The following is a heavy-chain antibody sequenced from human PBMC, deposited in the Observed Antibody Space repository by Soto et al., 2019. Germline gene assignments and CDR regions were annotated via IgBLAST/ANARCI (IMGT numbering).Heavy chain of an antibody. D-gene: IGHD3-3*01. CDR3: VGYDFWSGYPLSH. J-gene: IGHJ4*02. Sequence: GGSLRLSCAASGFTVSSNYMSWVRQAPGKGLEWVSVIYSGGSTYYADSVKGRFTISRDNSKNTLYLQMNSLRAEDTAVYYCVGYDFWSGYPLSHWGQGTLVTVSS. CDR2: IYSGGST. CDR1: GFTVSSNY. V-gene: IGHV3-53*01.